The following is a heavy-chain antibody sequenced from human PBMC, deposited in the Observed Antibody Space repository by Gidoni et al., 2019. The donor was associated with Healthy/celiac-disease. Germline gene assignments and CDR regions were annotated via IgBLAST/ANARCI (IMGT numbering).Heavy chain of an antibody. CDR2: ISYDGSNK. V-gene: IGHV3-30-3*01. CDR1: GFTFSSYA. J-gene: IGHJ6*02. Sequence: QVQLVESGGGVVQPGRSLSLSCAASGFTFSSYAMHGVRQAPGKGLEWVAVISYDGSNKYYADSVKGRFTISRDNSKNTLYLQMNSLRAEDTAVYYCARVDYGDYGAYYYYGMDVWGQGTTVTVSS. D-gene: IGHD4-17*01. CDR3: ARVDYGDYGAYYYYGMDV.